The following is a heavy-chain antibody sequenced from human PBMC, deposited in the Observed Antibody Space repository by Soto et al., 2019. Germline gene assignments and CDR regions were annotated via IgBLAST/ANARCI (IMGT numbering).Heavy chain of an antibody. CDR3: ARDQQRYCSGGSCYSFGDY. CDR1: GFTFSSYA. Sequence: QVQLVESGGGVVQPGRSLRLSCAASGFTFSSYAMHWVRQAPGKGLEWVAVISYDGSNKYYADSVKGRFTISRDNSKNTLYLQINSLRAEDTAVYYCARDQQRYCSGGSCYSFGDYWGQGTLVTVSS. J-gene: IGHJ4*02. D-gene: IGHD2-15*01. CDR2: ISYDGSNK. V-gene: IGHV3-30-3*01.